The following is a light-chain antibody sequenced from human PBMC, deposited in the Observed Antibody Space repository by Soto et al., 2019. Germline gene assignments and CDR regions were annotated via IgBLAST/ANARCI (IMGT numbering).Light chain of an antibody. CDR2: TNN. CDR1: SSSIGSNS. J-gene: IGLJ1*01. Sequence: QSVLTQPPSASGTPGQRVTISCSGSSSSIGSNSVNWYQQLPRTAPKVLIYTNNQRPSGVPDRFSGSKSSTSASLAISGLQSEDEADYYCAAWDGSLNVYVFGTGTKVTVL. V-gene: IGLV1-44*01. CDR3: AAWDGSLNVYV.